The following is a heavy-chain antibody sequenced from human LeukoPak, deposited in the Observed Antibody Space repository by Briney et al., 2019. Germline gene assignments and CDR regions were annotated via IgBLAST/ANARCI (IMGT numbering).Heavy chain of an antibody. Sequence: ASETLSLTCTVSGGSISSSSYYWGWIRQPPGKGLEWIGEITHSGGTISNPSLKSRVTISVDTSKKQFSLSLRSVTAADTAVYYCGGAMEGVFDYWGQGSLVTVSS. D-gene: IGHD2-8*01. CDR3: GGAMEGVFDY. V-gene: IGHV4-39*07. J-gene: IGHJ4*02. CDR2: ITHSGGT. CDR1: GGSISSSSYY.